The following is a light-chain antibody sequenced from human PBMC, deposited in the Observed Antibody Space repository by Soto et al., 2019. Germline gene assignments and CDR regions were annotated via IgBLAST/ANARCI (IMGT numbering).Light chain of an antibody. J-gene: IGKJ5*01. V-gene: IGKV1-39*01. Sequence: DIQMTQSPSSLSASVGDRVTIPCRASQTISRNLNWYQQKPGTDPKLLIYAASNLQSGVPSRFSGSGSGTDFTLAISSLQPEDFATYYCQQSDSIPITFGQGTRLEI. CDR1: QTISRN. CDR3: QQSDSIPIT. CDR2: AAS.